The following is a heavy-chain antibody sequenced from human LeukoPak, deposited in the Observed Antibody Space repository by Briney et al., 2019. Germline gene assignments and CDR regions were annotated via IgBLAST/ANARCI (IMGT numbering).Heavy chain of an antibody. V-gene: IGHV4-4*02. CDR3: TREDRPYCPFAY. D-gene: IGHD1-26*01. CDR1: GGSIDITNY. J-gene: IGHJ4*02. CDR2: VAHDGTT. Sequence: SETLSLTCGVSGGSIDITNYWSWVRQAPGKGLEWIGEVAHDGTTNYNPSLRSRVAMSFDRANNQFSLSLTSVTAADTAVYYCTREDRPYCPFAYWGQGVLVTVSS.